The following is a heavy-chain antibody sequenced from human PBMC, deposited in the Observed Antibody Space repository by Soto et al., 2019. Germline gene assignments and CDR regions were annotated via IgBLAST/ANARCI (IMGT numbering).Heavy chain of an antibody. CDR1: GFTFSYFA. Sequence: EVQLLESGGGLVHPGGSLRLSCAASGFTFSYFAMSWVRQAPGKGLEWVSAISASGGNTYYADSVKGRFTISRDNSTNTLYLQMNSLGDEDTAVYYCANDSGGSGWSTFDNWGQGTLVTVSS. CDR3: ANDSGGSGWSTFDN. V-gene: IGHV3-23*01. J-gene: IGHJ4*02. D-gene: IGHD6-19*01. CDR2: ISASGGNT.